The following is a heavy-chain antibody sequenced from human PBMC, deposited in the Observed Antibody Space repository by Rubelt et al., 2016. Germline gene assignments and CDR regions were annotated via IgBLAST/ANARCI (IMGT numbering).Heavy chain of an antibody. CDR2: IYYSGNI. V-gene: IGHV4-39*01. CDR1: GGSISSSSCY. J-gene: IGHJ6*02. CDR3: ARGRLGYGMDV. D-gene: IGHD3-16*01. Sequence: QVQLQESGPGLVKPSETLSLPCTVSGGSISSSSCYWGWIRQPPGKGLEWIGNIYYSGNIYYNPSPNIRVTISVDPSKNQFSLKLGFVTAADAAVYYGARGRLGYGMDVWGQGTTVTVSS.